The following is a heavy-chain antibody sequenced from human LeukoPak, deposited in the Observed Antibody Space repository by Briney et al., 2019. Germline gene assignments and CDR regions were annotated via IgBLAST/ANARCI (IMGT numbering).Heavy chain of an antibody. Sequence: PSETLSLTCTVSGGSVSSGAYYWSWIRQPPGKALEWIGYINYSGSTNYNPSLKSRVTVSIDTSKNQFSLKLNSVTPADTAVYYCARDSAYSSSWYDYWGQGTLVTVSS. CDR1: GGSVSSGAYY. D-gene: IGHD6-13*01. CDR2: INYSGST. CDR3: ARDSAYSSSWYDY. V-gene: IGHV4-61*08. J-gene: IGHJ4*02.